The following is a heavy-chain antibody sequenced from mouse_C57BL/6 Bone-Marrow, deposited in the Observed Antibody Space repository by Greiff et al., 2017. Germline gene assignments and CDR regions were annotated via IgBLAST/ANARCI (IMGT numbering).Heavy chain of an antibody. CDR1: GYTFTDYE. D-gene: IGHD1-1*01. Sequence: QVQLQQPGAELVRPGASVTLSCKASGYTFTDYEMHWVKQTPVHGLEWIGAIDPETGGTAYNQKFKGKAILTADKSSSTAYMELRSLTSEDSAVYYCAYGTPYAMDYWGQGTSVTVSS. V-gene: IGHV1-15*01. J-gene: IGHJ4*01. CDR2: IDPETGGT. CDR3: AYGTPYAMDY.